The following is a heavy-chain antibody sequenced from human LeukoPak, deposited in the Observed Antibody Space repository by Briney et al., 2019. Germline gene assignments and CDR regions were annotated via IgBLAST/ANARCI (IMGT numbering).Heavy chain of an antibody. D-gene: IGHD6-13*01. J-gene: IGHJ6*02. CDR2: IIPILGIA. CDR3: ARDHVAADSNYGMDV. Sequence: SVKVSCKASGYTFTSYAISWVRQAPGQGLEWMGRIIPILGIANYAQKFQGRVTITADKSTSTAYMELSSLRSEDTAVYYCARDHVAADSNYGMDVWGQGTTVTVSS. CDR1: GYTFTSYA. V-gene: IGHV1-69*04.